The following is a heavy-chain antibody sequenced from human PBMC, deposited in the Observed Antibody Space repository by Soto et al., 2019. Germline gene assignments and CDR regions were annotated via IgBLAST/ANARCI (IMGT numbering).Heavy chain of an antibody. CDR2: MSGSGDNT. J-gene: IGHJ5*02. V-gene: IGHV3-23*01. D-gene: IGHD1-1*01. CDR3: AKGRTYNYANYFDP. CDR1: GFTFSSYA. Sequence: EVQLLESGGDLVQPGGSLRLSCAASGFTFSSYAMSWVRQAPGKGPEWVSSMSGSGDNTYYADSVKGRFIISRDNSKNTLYLPMSSLRVDDTAVYSCAKGRTYNYANYFDPWGQGTLVTVSS.